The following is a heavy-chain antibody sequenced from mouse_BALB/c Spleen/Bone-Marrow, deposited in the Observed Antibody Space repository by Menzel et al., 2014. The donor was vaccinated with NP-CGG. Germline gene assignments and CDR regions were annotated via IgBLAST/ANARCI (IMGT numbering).Heavy chain of an antibody. CDR3: ARHHRYAYYVDD. CDR2: IHPNSGNT. J-gene: IGHJ2*01. V-gene: IGHV1S130*01. Sequence: VQLQQSGSVLVRLGASVKLSCKASGYPFTSSWMHWARQRPGQGLEWIGEIHPNSGNTNYNEKFKGKATLTVDTSSSTAYVDLSSLTAEDSAVYYCARHHRYAYYVDDWCQGTTRTGSA. D-gene: IGHD2-14*01. CDR1: GYPFTSSW.